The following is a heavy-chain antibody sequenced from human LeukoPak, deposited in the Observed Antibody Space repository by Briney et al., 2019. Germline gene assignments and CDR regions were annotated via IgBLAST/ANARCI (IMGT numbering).Heavy chain of an antibody. CDR2: INHSGST. Sequence: SETLSLTCAVYGRSFSGYYWSWIRQPPGKGLEWIGEINHSGSTNYNPSLKSRVTISVDTSKNQFSLKLSSVTAADTAVYYCARSGRRGYSYGYRLSFDYWGQGTLVTVSS. V-gene: IGHV4-34*01. D-gene: IGHD5-18*01. J-gene: IGHJ4*02. CDR1: GRSFSGYY. CDR3: ARSGRRGYSYGYRLSFDY.